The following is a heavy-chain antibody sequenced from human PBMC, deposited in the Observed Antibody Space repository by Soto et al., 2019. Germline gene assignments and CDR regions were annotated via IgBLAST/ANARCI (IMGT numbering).Heavy chain of an antibody. CDR1: GGSVSNSA. Sequence: QVQLVQSGSEVKKPGSSVRVSCKAAGGSVSNSAISWLRQAPGQGLEWMGGIIPIFGPAIYARKFQGRFTISADESTGTAYMELNNVRSDDTAVYYCVRGSSLTKVEYWGQGHLATVSS. CDR2: IIPIFGPA. V-gene: IGHV1-69*01. CDR3: VRGSSLTKVEY. J-gene: IGHJ4*02. D-gene: IGHD6-6*01.